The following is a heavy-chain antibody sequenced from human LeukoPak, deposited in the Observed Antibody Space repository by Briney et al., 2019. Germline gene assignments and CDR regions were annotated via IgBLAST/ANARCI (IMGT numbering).Heavy chain of an antibody. Sequence: PSETLSLTCTASGGSISSSSYYWGWIRQPPGKGLEWIGSIYYSGSTYYNPSLKSRVTISVDTSKNQFPLKLSSVTAADTAVYYCARPRIRDDSSGYDYWGQGTLVTVSS. CDR1: GGSISSSSYY. CDR3: ARPRIRDDSSGYDY. V-gene: IGHV4-39*01. CDR2: IYYSGST. J-gene: IGHJ4*02. D-gene: IGHD3-22*01.